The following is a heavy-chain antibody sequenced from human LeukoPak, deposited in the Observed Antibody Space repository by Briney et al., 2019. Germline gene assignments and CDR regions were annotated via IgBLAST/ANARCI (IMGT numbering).Heavy chain of an antibody. D-gene: IGHD2-21*02. CDR3: ARGSPLAYCGGDCYDFDY. Sequence: ASVKVSRKASGYTFTSYYMHWVRQAPGQGLEWMGIINPSGGSTSYAQKFQGRVTMTRDTSTSTVYMELSSLRSEDTAVYYCARGSPLAYCGGDCYDFDYWGQGTLVTVSS. CDR2: INPSGGST. V-gene: IGHV1-46*01. CDR1: GYTFTSYY. J-gene: IGHJ4*02.